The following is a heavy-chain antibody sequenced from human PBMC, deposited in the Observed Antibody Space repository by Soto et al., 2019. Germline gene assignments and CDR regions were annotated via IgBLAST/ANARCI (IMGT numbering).Heavy chain of an antibody. D-gene: IGHD3-10*01. CDR2: ISGSGGST. CDR1: GFTFSSYA. J-gene: IGHJ4*02. V-gene: IGHV3-23*01. Sequence: PGGSLRLSCAASGFTFSSYAMSWVRQAPGKGLEWVSAISGSGGSTYYADSVKGRFTISRDNSKNTLYLQMNSLRAEDTAVYYCAKEGYYYGSGENGQIDYWGQGTLVTVSS. CDR3: AKEGYYYGSGENGQIDY.